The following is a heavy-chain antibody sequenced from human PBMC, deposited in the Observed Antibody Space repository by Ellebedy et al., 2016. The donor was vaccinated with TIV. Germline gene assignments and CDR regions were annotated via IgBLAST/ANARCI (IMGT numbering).Heavy chain of an antibody. CDR2: VGGDHTT. CDR3: AKFLNRGSGWPFDY. CDR1: GFTFVNYA. D-gene: IGHD6-19*01. V-gene: IGHV3-23*05. J-gene: IGHJ4*02. Sequence: PGGSLRLSCAASGFTFVNYAMSWVRQAPGQGLEWVSAVGGDHTTHYADSLKDRFTISRDNFRNTIYLQMSSLRAEDTAIYYCAKFLNRGSGWPFDYWGQGTLVTVSS.